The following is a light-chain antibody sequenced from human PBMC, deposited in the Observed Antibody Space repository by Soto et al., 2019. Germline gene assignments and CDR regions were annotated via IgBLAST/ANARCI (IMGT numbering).Light chain of an antibody. Sequence: QSALTQPASVSGSPGQSITISCTGTTSDVGGYNYVSWYQQHPGKAPKLMIYDVSNRPSGVSNRFSGSKSGNTASLTISGLQAEDVADYYCSSYTSSTPYVFGTGTKLTVL. CDR1: TSDVGGYNY. J-gene: IGLJ1*01. CDR3: SSYTSSTPYV. CDR2: DVS. V-gene: IGLV2-14*01.